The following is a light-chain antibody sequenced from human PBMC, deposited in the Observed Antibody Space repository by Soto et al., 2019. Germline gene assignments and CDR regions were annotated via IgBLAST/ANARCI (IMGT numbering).Light chain of an antibody. CDR1: SFNIGSNS. J-gene: IGLJ2*01. Sequence: QSVLTQPPSASGTPGQRVTVSCSGSSFNIGSNSVNWYQQLPGTAPKLLVYSNDQRPSGIPDRFSGSKSGTSASLAISGLQSEDEAAYYCATWDDSLNGVVFGGGTKVTVL. CDR3: ATWDDSLNGVV. CDR2: SND. V-gene: IGLV1-44*01.